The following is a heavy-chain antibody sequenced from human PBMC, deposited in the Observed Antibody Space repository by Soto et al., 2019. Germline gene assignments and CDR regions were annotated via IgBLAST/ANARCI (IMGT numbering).Heavy chain of an antibody. D-gene: IGHD1-26*01. J-gene: IGHJ4*02. V-gene: IGHV1-3*05. CDR3: ARVDGTY. CDR2: INPDSGNT. CDR1: GYTFTSYA. Sequence: QVQLVQSGAEEKKPGASVKVSCKASGYTFTSYAVHWVRQAPGQGLEWMGSINPDSGNTKDSQKFRGRVTITRDTSASIAYMELGSLRSEDTAVYYCARVDGTYWGQGALVTVSS.